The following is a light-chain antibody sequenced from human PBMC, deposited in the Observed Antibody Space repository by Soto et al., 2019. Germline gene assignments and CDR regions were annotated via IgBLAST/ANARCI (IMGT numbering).Light chain of an antibody. J-gene: IGLJ2*01. CDR2: EVS. CDR3: SSYGGSNTVV. Sequence: QSALTQPPSASGSPGQSVTISCTGSSIDVGGYNYVSWYQQHPGKAPNLMIYEVSKRPSGVPDRLSGSKSGNTASLTVSGLPAEDEADYYCSSYGGSNTVVFGGGTKLTVL. CDR1: SIDVGGYNY. V-gene: IGLV2-8*01.